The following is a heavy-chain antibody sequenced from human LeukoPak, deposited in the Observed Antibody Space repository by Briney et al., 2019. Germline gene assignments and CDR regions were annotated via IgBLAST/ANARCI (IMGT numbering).Heavy chain of an antibody. D-gene: IGHD1-1*01. Sequence: GGSLRLSCAASGFTFSIHAMSWVRQAPGKGLEWVATISGSNDYTYYADSVKGRFTISRDNVKNTMSLQMNSLRAEDTAVYYCSRDSIFYNSAAIFDSWGQGTLVTVPS. CDR1: GFTFSIHA. CDR2: ISGSNDYT. V-gene: IGHV3-23*01. CDR3: SRDSIFYNSAAIFDS. J-gene: IGHJ4*02.